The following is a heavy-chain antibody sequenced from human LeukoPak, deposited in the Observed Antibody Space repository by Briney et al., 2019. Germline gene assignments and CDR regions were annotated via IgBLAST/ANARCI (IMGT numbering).Heavy chain of an antibody. CDR2: ISSSSSTI. J-gene: IGHJ6*02. V-gene: IGHV3-48*04. D-gene: IGHD2-15*01. CDR1: GFTFSSYS. CDR3: ARDCSGGSCSLGYYYYGMDV. Sequence: QTGGSLRLSCAASGFTFSSYSMNWVRQAPGKGLEWVSYISSSSSTIYYADSVKGRFTISRDNAKNSLYLQMNSLRAEDTAVYYCARDCSGGSCSLGYYYYGMDVWGQGTTVTVSS.